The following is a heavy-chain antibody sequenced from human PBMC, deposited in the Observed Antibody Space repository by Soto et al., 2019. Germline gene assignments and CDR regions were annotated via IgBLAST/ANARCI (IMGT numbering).Heavy chain of an antibody. CDR2: MNTNTGNT. D-gene: IGHD3-3*01. J-gene: IGHJ4*02. CDR3: ARVVRFFGGHAGY. Sequence: ASVKVSCRTSGYTFTEFYINWVRQAPGQGLEWMGWMNTNTGNTGYAQKFQGRVTMTRDTSISTAYMELRRLRSEDTAVYYCARVVRFFGGHAGYWGQGTLVTVSS. CDR1: GYTFTEFY. V-gene: IGHV1-8*01.